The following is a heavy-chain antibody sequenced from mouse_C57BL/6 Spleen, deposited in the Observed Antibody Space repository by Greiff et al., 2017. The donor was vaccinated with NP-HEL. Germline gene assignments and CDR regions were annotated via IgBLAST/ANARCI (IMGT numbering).Heavy chain of an antibody. J-gene: IGHJ2*01. Sequence: VQLKESGPGLVQPSQSLTISCTASGFSLTSYGVHWVRQSPGKGLEWLGVIWSGGSTDYNAAFISRLSISKDNSKSQVFFKMNSLQADDTAIYYWARNRDYYDYIDYWGQGTTLTVP. CDR2: IWSGGST. CDR1: GFSLTSYG. V-gene: IGHV2-2*01. D-gene: IGHD2-4*01. CDR3: ARNRDYYDYIDY.